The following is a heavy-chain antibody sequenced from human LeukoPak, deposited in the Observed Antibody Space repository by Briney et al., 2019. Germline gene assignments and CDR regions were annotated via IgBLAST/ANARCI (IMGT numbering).Heavy chain of an antibody. CDR2: IYPGSSDT. D-gene: IGHD6-13*01. V-gene: IGHV5-51*01. J-gene: IGHJ3*02. CDR1: GYIFITHW. Sequence: GESLKISCKGSGYIFITHWIGWVRQMPGKGLEWMGIIYPGSSDTTYSPSFQGQVTISADKSISTAYLQWSSLKASDSAMYYCGRIPAAGSLKGSFDIWGQGTMVTVSS. CDR3: GRIPAAGSLKGSFDI.